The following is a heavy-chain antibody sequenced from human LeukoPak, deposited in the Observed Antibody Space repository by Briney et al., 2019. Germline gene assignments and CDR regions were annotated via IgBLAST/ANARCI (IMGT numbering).Heavy chain of an antibody. V-gene: IGHV4-59*01. CDR2: IYYSGST. J-gene: IGHJ4*02. CDR1: GGSISSYY. CDR3: ARDDGDYSFDY. Sequence: SETLSLTCTVSGGSISSYYWSWIRQPPGKGLEWIGYIYYSGSTNYNPSLKSRVTISVDTSKNQFSLKLSSVTAADTAVYYCARDDGDYSFDYWGPGTLVTVSS. D-gene: IGHD4-17*01.